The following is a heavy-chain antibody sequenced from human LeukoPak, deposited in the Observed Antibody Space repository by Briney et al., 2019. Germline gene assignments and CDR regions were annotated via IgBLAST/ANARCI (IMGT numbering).Heavy chain of an antibody. J-gene: IGHJ4*02. D-gene: IGHD2-2*01. CDR2: ISGSDGST. V-gene: IGHV3-23*01. Sequence: PGGSLRLPCAASGFTFSSYAMTWVRQAPDKGLEWVSAISGSDGSTYYADSVKGRFTISRDDSQNTLYLQKNSLSAEDTAVYYCAKVETSGGANCYALDYWGQGTLVTVSS. CDR3: AKVETSGGANCYALDY. CDR1: GFTFSSYA.